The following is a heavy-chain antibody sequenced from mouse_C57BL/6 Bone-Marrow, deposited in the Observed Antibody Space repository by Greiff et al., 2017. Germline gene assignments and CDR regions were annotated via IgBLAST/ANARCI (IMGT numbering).Heavy chain of an antibody. CDR1: GYSITSGYY. Sequence: EVKLVESGPGLVKPSQSLSLTCSVTGYSITSGYYWNWIRQFPGNKLEWMGYISYDGSNNYNPSLKNRISITRDTSKNQFFLKLNSVTTEDTATYYCARTMITTGYYFDYWGQGTTLTVSS. CDR3: ARTMITTGYYFDY. CDR2: ISYDGSN. V-gene: IGHV3-6*01. D-gene: IGHD2-4*01. J-gene: IGHJ2*01.